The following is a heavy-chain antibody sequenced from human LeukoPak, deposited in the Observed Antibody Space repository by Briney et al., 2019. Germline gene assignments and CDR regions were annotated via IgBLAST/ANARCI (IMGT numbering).Heavy chain of an antibody. CDR2: INRSGST. V-gene: IGHV4-34*01. J-gene: IGHJ6*03. CDR3: ARGPYYYDSSGYHYYYYYMDV. D-gene: IGHD3-22*01. Sequence: PSETLSLTCAVYGGSFSGYYWSWIRQPPGKGLEWIGEINRSGSTNSNPSLKSRVTISVDTSKNQFSLKPSSVTAADTAVYYCARGPYYYDSSGYHYYYYYMDVWGKGTTVTVSS. CDR1: GGSFSGYY.